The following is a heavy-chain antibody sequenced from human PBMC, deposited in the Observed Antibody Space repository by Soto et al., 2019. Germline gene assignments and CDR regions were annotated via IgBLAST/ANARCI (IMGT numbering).Heavy chain of an antibody. J-gene: IGHJ4*02. CDR3: ARKTAAGPFDY. CDR2: IWYDGSNK. D-gene: IGHD6-13*01. CDR1: GFTFSSYG. V-gene: IGHV3-33*01. Sequence: QVQPVESGGGVVQPGRSLRLSCAASGFTFSSYGMHWVRQAPGKGLEWVAFIWYDGSNKFYADSVKGRITISRDNSKNTLYLQMNSLRAEDTAVYYCARKTAAGPFDYWGQGTLVTVSS.